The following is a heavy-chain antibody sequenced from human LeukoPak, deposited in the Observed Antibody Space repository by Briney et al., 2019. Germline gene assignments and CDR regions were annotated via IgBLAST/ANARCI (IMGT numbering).Heavy chain of an antibody. V-gene: IGHV3-23*01. Sequence: GGSLRLSCAASGFTFSSSGMIWVRQAPGKGLEWVSAISGTGDRTYHADSVKGRFTISRDNSKNTLYLQMNSLRAEDTAVYYCAKDLGVRFLEWLLHYWGQGTLVTVSS. D-gene: IGHD3-3*01. CDR1: GFTFSSSG. CDR2: ISGTGDRT. J-gene: IGHJ4*02. CDR3: AKDLGVRFLEWLLHY.